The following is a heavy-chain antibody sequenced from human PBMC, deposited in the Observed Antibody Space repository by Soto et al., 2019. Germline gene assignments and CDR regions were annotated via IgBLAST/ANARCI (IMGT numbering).Heavy chain of an antibody. CDR3: ARPNHAFDI. Sequence: QVQLQQWGTGLLKSSETLSLTCAVYGGSFSGFYWSWIRQPPGKGLEWIGEINHSGSTTYNPSLKSRVTISVDTSKNQFSLRLSSVTAADTAVYYCARPNHAFDIWGQGTMVTVSS. CDR1: GGSFSGFY. CDR2: INHSGST. J-gene: IGHJ3*02. V-gene: IGHV4-34*01.